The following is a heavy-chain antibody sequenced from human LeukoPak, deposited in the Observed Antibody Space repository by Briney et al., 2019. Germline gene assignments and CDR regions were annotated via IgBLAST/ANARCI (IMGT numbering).Heavy chain of an antibody. CDR1: GLTFGTYN. V-gene: IGHV3-21*01. CDR3: ARGNQQLPRSTPDY. CDR2: ISSGSSYI. D-gene: IGHD2-2*01. J-gene: IGHJ4*02. Sequence: GGSLRLSCAVSGLTFGTYNMNWVRQAPGKGLEWVSSISSGSSYIYYTDSVKGRFTISRDNAKNSLYLQMNSLRAEDTAVYYCARGNQQLPRSTPDYWGQGTLVTVSS.